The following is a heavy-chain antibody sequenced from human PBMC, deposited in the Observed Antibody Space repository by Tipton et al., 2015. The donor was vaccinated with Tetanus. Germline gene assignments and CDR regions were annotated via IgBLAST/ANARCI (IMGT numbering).Heavy chain of an antibody. CDR1: GFTFRSYT. Sequence: SLRLSCAASGFTFRSYTMNWVRQAPGKGLEWVSAVSGSRGDTYYADSVKGRFTVSRDNSKDTLYLQLNSPRADDTAIYYCAKEALGVLDVWGRGTPVTVSS. J-gene: IGHJ6*04. CDR3: AKEALGVLDV. V-gene: IGHV3-23*01. CDR2: VSGSRGDT.